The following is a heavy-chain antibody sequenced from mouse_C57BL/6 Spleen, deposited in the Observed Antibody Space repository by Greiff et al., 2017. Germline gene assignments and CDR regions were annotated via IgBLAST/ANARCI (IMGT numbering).Heavy chain of an antibody. V-gene: IGHV1-81*01. CDR3: AREGVTTERPSHCDY. J-gene: IGHJ2*01. CDR1: GYTFTSSG. D-gene: IGHD2-2*01. Sequence: VQLQQSGAELARPGASVKLSCKASGYTFTSSGISWVKQRTGQGLEWIGEIYPRSGNTYYNEKFKGKATLTADKSSSTAYMELRSLTSEDSAVYFCAREGVTTERPSHCDYWGQGTTLTVSS. CDR2: IYPRSGNT.